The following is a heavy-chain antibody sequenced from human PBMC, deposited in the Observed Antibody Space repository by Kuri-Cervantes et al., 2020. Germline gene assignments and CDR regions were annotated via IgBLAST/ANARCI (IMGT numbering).Heavy chain of an antibody. CDR1: VYTFTGYY. V-gene: IGHV1-2*02. Sequence: ASVKVSCKASVYTFTGYYMHWVRQAPGQGLEWMGWINPKSGGTNYAQKFQGRVTMTRNTSLRTAYMELSTLRSEDTAVYYCAGGGRGTVVAARKNWFDPWGQGTLVTVSS. CDR2: INPKSGGT. J-gene: IGHJ5*02. D-gene: IGHD2-15*01. CDR3: AGGGRGTVVAARKNWFDP.